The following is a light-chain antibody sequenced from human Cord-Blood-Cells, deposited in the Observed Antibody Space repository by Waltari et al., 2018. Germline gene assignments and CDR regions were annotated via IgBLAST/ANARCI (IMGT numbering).Light chain of an antibody. CDR1: SSNIGSNY. J-gene: IGLJ3*02. CDR2: RNY. Sequence: QSVLTQPPSASGTPGQRVTISCSGSSSNIGSNYVYWYQQLPGTAPKLLIYRNYQRPSVVPDRFSRSKSATAASLAISGLRYEDEADYYCAAWDDSLSGRVFGGETKLTVL. CDR3: AAWDDSLSGRV. V-gene: IGLV1-47*01.